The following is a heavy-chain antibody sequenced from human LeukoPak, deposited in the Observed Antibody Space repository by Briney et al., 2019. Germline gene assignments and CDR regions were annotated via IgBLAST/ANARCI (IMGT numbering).Heavy chain of an antibody. D-gene: IGHD3-22*01. J-gene: IGHJ6*02. Sequence: SETLSLTCTVSGGSISSYYWSWIRQPPGKGLEWIGYIYYSGSTNYNPSLKSRVTISVDTSKNQFSLKLSSVTAADTAVYYCASLYYYDSSGPPPGDDYYYYGMDVWGQGTTVTVSS. CDR1: GGSISSYY. CDR3: ASLYYYDSSGPPPGDDYYYYGMDV. CDR2: IYYSGST. V-gene: IGHV4-59*01.